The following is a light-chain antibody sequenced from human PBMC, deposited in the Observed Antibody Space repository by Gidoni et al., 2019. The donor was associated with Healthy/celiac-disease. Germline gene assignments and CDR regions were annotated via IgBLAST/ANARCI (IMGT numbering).Light chain of an antibody. Sequence: DIQLTQSPSTLSASVGDRVTITCRASQSISSWLAWYQQKPGKAPKLLIYDASSLESGVPSRFSGSGSGTEFTLTISSLQPDDFATYYCQQYNSYSLTFGGGTKVEIK. CDR1: QSISSW. CDR3: QQYNSYSLT. J-gene: IGKJ4*01. CDR2: DAS. V-gene: IGKV1-5*01.